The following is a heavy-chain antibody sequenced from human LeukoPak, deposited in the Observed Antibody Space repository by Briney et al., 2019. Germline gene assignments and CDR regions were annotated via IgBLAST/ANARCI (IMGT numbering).Heavy chain of an antibody. CDR2: MNPKSGNT. Sequence: ASVKVSCKASGYTFTSHDINWVRQATGQGLEWMGWMNPKSGNTGYAQKFQGRVTMTSDTSVSTAYMELSSLKSDDTAVYYCARMDTGGSSSPNWFDPWGQGTLVTVSS. V-gene: IGHV1-8*01. J-gene: IGHJ5*02. CDR1: GYTFTSHD. CDR3: ARMDTGGSSSPNWFDP. D-gene: IGHD2-8*02.